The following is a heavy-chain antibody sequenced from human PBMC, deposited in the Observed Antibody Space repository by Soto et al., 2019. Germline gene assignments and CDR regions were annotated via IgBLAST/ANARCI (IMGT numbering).Heavy chain of an antibody. CDR3: ARDFFFFQAEDGIRDVSSVSAFLLNRSSDL. CDR2: ISNDGSNK. J-gene: IGHJ2*01. D-gene: IGHD6-6*01. Sequence: KRLEWVAVISNDGSNKYYADAVKGRCTISRDNSKNTLYLHMNGLRAEDTAVYYCARDFFFFQAEDGIRDVSSVSAFLLNRSSDL. V-gene: IGHV3-30*01.